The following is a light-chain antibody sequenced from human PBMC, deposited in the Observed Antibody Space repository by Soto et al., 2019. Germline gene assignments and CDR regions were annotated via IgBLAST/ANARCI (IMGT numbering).Light chain of an antibody. V-gene: IGLV2-14*01. Sequence: QSALTQPASVSGSPGQSITISCTGTSSDVCGYNYVAWYQQHPGKATKLMIYDVTNRPSGVSNRFSGSKSGNTASLTISWLQAEDAAYYYCSSYTSSSIYVFGTGTKVTVL. CDR1: SSDVCGYNY. CDR3: SSYTSSSIYV. J-gene: IGLJ1*01. CDR2: DVT.